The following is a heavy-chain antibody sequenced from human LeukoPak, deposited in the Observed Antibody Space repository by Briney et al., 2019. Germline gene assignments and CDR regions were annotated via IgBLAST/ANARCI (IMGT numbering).Heavy chain of an antibody. V-gene: IGHV3-9*03. CDR3: TKGSWGNPFDI. D-gene: IGHD3-16*01. Sequence: GGSLRLSCAASGFTFDDYTMHWVRQAPGRGLEWVSGITRDSDTVDHADSVRGRFTISRDNAKNSLYLQMNSLRAEDMALYYCTKGSWGNPFDIWGQGTMVTVSS. J-gene: IGHJ3*02. CDR2: ITRDSDTV. CDR1: GFTFDDYT.